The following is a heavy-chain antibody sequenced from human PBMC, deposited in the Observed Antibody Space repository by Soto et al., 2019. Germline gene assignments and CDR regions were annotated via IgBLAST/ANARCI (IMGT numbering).Heavy chain of an antibody. CDR3: AKDSNGEYSGYDNYYYRDV. CDR2: ISWNSGSI. Sequence: HPGGSLRLSCAASGFTFDDYAIHWVRQALGKGLEWVSGISWNSGSIGDADSVKGRFTISRDNAKNSLYLQMNSLRAEDTALYYSAKDSNGEYSGYDNYYYRDVWGKGTTVTVSS. D-gene: IGHD5-12*01. V-gene: IGHV3-9*01. J-gene: IGHJ6*03. CDR1: GFTFDDYA.